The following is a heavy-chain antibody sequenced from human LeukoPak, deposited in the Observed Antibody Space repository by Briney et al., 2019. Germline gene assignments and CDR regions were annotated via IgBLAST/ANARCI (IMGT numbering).Heavy chain of an antibody. Sequence: PGGSLRLSRAASGFTFSSYGMHWVRQAPGKGLEWVAFIRYDGSNKYYADSVKGRFTISRDNSKNTLYLQMSSLGAEDTAVYYCAKDGFYDFWSGTTHAFDIWGQGTMVTVSS. J-gene: IGHJ3*02. D-gene: IGHD3-3*01. CDR2: IRYDGSNK. CDR1: GFTFSSYG. V-gene: IGHV3-30*02. CDR3: AKDGFYDFWSGTTHAFDI.